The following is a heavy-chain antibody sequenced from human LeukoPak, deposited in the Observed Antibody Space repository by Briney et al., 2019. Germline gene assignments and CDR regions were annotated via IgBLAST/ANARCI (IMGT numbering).Heavy chain of an antibody. D-gene: IGHD5-24*01. V-gene: IGHV4-61*01. CDR2: IYYTGST. CDR3: ATSLESYYYMDV. CDR1: GGSVTSGSYY. Sequence: LSETLSLTCTISGGSVTSGSYYWSWIRQPPEKGLEWIGYIYYTGSTDYNPSLKSRVTISVETSKNQFSLQLSSVTAADTAIYYCATSLESYYYMDVWGKGTTVTVSS. J-gene: IGHJ6*03.